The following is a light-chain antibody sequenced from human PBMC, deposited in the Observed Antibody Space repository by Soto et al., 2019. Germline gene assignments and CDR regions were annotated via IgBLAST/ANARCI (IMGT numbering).Light chain of an antibody. Sequence: EIVMTQSPATLSVSPGERATLSCRASQSVTSNLAWYQQKPGQAPRLLIYGASTRATGIPARFSGSGSGTEFTLTLSSLQSEAFAVYYCQQYNNWPPWTFGQGTQVEIK. CDR1: QSVTSN. CDR2: GAS. V-gene: IGKV3-15*01. CDR3: QQYNNWPPWT. J-gene: IGKJ1*01.